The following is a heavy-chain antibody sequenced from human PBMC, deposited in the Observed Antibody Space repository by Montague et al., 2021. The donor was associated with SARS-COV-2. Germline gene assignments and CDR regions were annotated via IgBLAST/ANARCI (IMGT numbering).Heavy chain of an antibody. D-gene: IGHD2-15*01. CDR3: ARAIVSGLCSGGSGYKVYYYYMDV. V-gene: IGHV4-59*13. J-gene: IGHJ6*03. CDR1: GGSISSYS. CDR2: MYNNEKS. Sequence: SETLSLTCTVSGGSISSYSWSWIRHPPGEGLEWIGYMYNNEKSNYNPSLQSRVTISVETSKGQLSLKLNSVTAADTAVYFCARAIVSGLCSGGSGYKVYYYYMDVWGKGTTVIVSS.